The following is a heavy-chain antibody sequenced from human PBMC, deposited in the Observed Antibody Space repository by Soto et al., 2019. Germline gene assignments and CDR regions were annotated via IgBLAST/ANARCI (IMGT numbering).Heavy chain of an antibody. D-gene: IGHD2-15*01. CDR3: ARDHWDCSGGGCNPHQLNFCAMDV. Sequence: QVHLVESGGGGVQPGRSKRLSCVVSGFTFNDYAIHWVRQAPGKGLEWVAVISFDGNNKFYADSVKGRFTISRDRSKTTAYLQMNNLRAEDTALYYCARDHWDCSGGGCNPHQLNFCAMDVWGQGTTVTVSS. J-gene: IGHJ6*02. CDR1: GFTFNDYA. V-gene: IGHV3-30*03. CDR2: ISFDGNNK.